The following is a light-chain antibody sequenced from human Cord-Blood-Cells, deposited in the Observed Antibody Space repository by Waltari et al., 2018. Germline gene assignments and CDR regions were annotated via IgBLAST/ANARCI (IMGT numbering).Light chain of an antibody. CDR3: YSTDSSGNHRV. CDR2: EAS. CDR1: ALPKKS. V-gene: IGLV3-10*01. J-gene: IGLJ2*01. Sequence: SYELTQPPSVSVSPGQTARITCSGDALPKKSAYWYQQKSGQAPVLVIHEASKRPSGLPERFSGFSSGTMATLTISGAQVGDEADYYCYSTDSSGNHRVFGGGTKLTVL.